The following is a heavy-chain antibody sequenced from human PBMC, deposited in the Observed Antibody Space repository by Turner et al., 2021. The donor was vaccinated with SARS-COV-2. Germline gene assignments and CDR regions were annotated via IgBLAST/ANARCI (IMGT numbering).Heavy chain of an antibody. V-gene: IGHV4-30-4*01. CDR3: ARVVVLRRAYFDY. J-gene: IGHJ4*02. CDR2: IYYSGGT. Sequence: HVQLQESGPGLVKPSQTLSLPCTVSGGSISSGDYCWSWIRQPPGKGLEWIGYIYYSGGTYYNPSLKGQVTISVDTSKNQFSLKLSSVTAADTAVYYCARVVVLRRAYFDYWGQGTLVTVSS. D-gene: IGHD2-8*01. CDR1: GGSISSGDYC.